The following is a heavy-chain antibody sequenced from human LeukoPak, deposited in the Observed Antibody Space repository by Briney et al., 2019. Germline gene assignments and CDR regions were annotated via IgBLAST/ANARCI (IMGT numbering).Heavy chain of an antibody. CDR2: IKSKNDNVTA. J-gene: IGHJ5*02. CDR3: TTRYTTGWSCWFDP. CDR1: GFTFSRAW. Sequence: GGSLRLSCAASGFTFSRAWMSWVRQAPGKGLEWIGGIKSKNDNVTADYAAPVQGRFTISRDDSKKTLYLQMDSLKIDDTAVYYCTTRYTTGWSCWFDPWGQGTLVIVSS. D-gene: IGHD6-19*01. V-gene: IGHV3-15*01.